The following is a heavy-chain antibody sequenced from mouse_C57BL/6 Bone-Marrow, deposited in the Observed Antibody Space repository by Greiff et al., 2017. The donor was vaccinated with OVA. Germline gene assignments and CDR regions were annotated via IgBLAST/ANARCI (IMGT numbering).Heavy chain of an antibody. V-gene: IGHV2-2*01. CDR3: ARRNYYGSSSAWFAY. J-gene: IGHJ3*01. Sequence: VQVVESGPGLVQPSQSLSITCTVSGFSLTSYGVHWVRQSPGKGLEWLGVIWSGGSTDYNAAFISRLSISKDNSKSQVFFKMNSLQADDTAIYYCARRNYYGSSSAWFAYWGQGTLVTVSA. D-gene: IGHD1-1*01. CDR1: GFSLTSYG. CDR2: IWSGGST.